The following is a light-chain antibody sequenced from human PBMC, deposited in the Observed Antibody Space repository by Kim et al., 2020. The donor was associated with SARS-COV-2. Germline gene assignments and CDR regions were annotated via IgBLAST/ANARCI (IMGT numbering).Light chain of an antibody. CDR3: QQYRTWPL. Sequence: EIVMTLSPPTLSVSPGDRATLSCRASQDITNSLAWYQQKPGQAPRLLIYGATTRATGVPVRFSGRQSGTEFTLTISSLQSEDFAVYYCQQYRTWPLFGPGTKLEI. CDR1: QDITNS. J-gene: IGKJ2*01. CDR2: GAT. V-gene: IGKV3-15*01.